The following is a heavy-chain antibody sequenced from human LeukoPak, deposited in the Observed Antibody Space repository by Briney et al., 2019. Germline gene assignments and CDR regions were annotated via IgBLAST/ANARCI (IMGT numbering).Heavy chain of an antibody. V-gene: IGHV3-53*01. Sequence: GGSLRLSCAASGFTVSSNYMSWVRQAPGKWLEWVSVIYSGGSTYYADSVKGRFTISRDNSKNTLYLQMNSLRAEDTAVYYCARDYYDSSGYDLWGQGTLVTVSS. D-gene: IGHD3-22*01. CDR1: GFTVSSNY. J-gene: IGHJ4*02. CDR2: IYSGGST. CDR3: ARDYYDSSGYDL.